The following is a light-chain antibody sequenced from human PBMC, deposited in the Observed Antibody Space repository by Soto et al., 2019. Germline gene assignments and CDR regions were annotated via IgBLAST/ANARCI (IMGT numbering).Light chain of an antibody. Sequence: EIVLTQSPGTLSLSPGERATLSCRASQRVHSAWLAWYRHKPGQAPRLLIYGASSRSTGVPDRFSGSGSGTDFTLTIIRLEPEDLPVYYCQQYGNFPYTFGQGTKLEIK. V-gene: IGKV3-20*01. CDR2: GAS. CDR1: QRVHSAW. CDR3: QQYGNFPYT. J-gene: IGKJ2*01.